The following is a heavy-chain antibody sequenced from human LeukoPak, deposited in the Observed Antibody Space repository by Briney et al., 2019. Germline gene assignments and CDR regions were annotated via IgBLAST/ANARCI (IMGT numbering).Heavy chain of an antibody. CDR2: IYWNDDK. J-gene: IGHJ3*02. D-gene: IGHD3-3*01. CDR3: AHSIIAYDFWSRAFDI. CDR1: GFSLSTSGVG. Sequence: SGPTLVKPTQTLTLTCTFSGFSLSTSGVGVGWIRQPPGKALEWLALIYWNDDKRYSPSLKSRLTITKDTSKNQVVLTMTNMDPVDTATYYCAHSIIAYDFWSRAFDIWGQGTMVTVSS. V-gene: IGHV2-5*01.